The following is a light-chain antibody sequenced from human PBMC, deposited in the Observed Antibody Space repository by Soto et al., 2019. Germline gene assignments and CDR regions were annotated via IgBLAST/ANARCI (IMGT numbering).Light chain of an antibody. CDR3: QSYDSSLSGWEV. J-gene: IGLJ3*02. Sequence: QSALTQPASVSGSPGQSITISCTGTSSDVGGYNYVSWYQQHPGKAPKLMIYEVSNRPSGVPHRFSGSKSGTSASLAITGLQAEDEADYYCQSYDSSLSGWEVFGGGTQLTVL. CDR2: EVS. V-gene: IGLV2-14*01. CDR1: SSDVGGYNY.